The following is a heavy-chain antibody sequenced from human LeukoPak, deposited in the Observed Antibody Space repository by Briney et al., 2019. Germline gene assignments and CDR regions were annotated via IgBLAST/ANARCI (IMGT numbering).Heavy chain of an antibody. D-gene: IGHD6-13*01. J-gene: IGHJ4*02. CDR2: ISSSSSYI. V-gene: IGHV3-21*01. CDR3: ARQSGPGSWYGH. CDR1: GFTFSSYS. Sequence: GGPLRLSCAASGFTFSSYSMNWVRQAPGKGLEWVSSISSSSSYIYYADSVKGRFTISRDNAKNSLYLQMNSLRAEDTAVYYCARQSGPGSWYGHWGQGTLVTVSS.